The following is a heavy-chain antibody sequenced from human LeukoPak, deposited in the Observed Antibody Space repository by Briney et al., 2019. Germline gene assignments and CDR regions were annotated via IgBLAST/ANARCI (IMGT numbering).Heavy chain of an antibody. CDR2: IWYDGSNK. Sequence: GGSLRLSCVASGFTFSSYGMHWVRQAPGKGLEWVAVIWYDGSNKCYAVSVKGRFTISRDNSENTLYLQMNSLRAEDTAIYYCAKDYYDTSGYHGSAGYFDYWGQGTLVTVSS. D-gene: IGHD3-22*01. CDR3: AKDYYDTSGYHGSAGYFDY. V-gene: IGHV3-33*06. J-gene: IGHJ4*02. CDR1: GFTFSSYG.